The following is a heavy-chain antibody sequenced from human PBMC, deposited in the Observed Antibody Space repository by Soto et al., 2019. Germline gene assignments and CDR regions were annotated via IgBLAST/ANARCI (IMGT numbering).Heavy chain of an antibody. CDR2: IYATGTT. V-gene: IGHV4-4*07. CDR3: VRDGTKTLRDWFDP. Sequence: TLSLTCTVSGASTSGFYWSWIRKSAGKGLEWIGRIYATGTTDYNPSLKSRVMMSVDTSKKQFSLKLRSVTAADTAVYYCVRDGTKTLRDWFDPWGQGISVTVSS. CDR1: GASTSGFY. D-gene: IGHD1-1*01. J-gene: IGHJ5*02.